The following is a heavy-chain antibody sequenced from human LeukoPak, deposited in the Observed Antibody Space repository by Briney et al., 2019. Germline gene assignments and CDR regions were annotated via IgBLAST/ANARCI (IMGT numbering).Heavy chain of an antibody. D-gene: IGHD6-13*01. J-gene: IGHJ4*02. CDR1: GGSISSSSYY. Sequence: SETLSLTCTVSGGSISSSSYYWGWIRQPPGKGLEWIGYIYYSGSTYYNPSLKSRVTISVDTSKNQFSLKLSSVTAADTAVYYCARARIAAAGTCDYFDYWGQGTLVTVSS. V-gene: IGHV4-31*03. CDR3: ARARIAAAGTCDYFDY. CDR2: IYYSGST.